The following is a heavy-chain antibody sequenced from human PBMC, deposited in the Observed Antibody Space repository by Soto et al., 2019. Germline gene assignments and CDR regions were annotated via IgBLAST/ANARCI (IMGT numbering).Heavy chain of an antibody. D-gene: IGHD2-2*01. J-gene: IGHJ6*03. V-gene: IGHV3-33*01. CDR3: ARGTYQLLWVRPNYYMDV. CDR1: GFTFSSYG. CDR2: IWYDGSNK. Sequence: QVQLVESGGGVVQPGRSLRLSCAASGFTFSSYGMHWVRQAPGKGLEWVAVIWYDGSNKYYADSVKGRFTISRDNSKNTLYLQMNSLRAEDTAVYYCARGTYQLLWVRPNYYMDVWGKGTTVTVSS.